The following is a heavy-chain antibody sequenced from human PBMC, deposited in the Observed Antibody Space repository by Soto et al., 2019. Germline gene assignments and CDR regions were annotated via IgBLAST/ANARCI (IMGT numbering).Heavy chain of an antibody. D-gene: IGHD2-15*01. J-gene: IGHJ4*02. CDR2: ISYDGSNK. CDR1: GFSFNSFA. Sequence: QVQLVESGGGVVEPGRSLRLSCAASGFSFNSFAIHWVRQAPGKGLEWVAVISYDGSNKYYADSVKGRFTISRDNSKNTLALQMNSLRDDYTAVYYCARGDSGGTLGYFDYWGQGTLVTVSA. CDR3: ARGDSGGTLGYFDY. V-gene: IGHV3-30-3*01.